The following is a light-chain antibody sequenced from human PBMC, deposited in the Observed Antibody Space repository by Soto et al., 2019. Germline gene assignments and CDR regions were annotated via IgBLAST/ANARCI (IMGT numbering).Light chain of an antibody. J-gene: IGKJ1*01. CDR2: AAS. V-gene: IGKV1-39*01. CDR1: QSIISY. Sequence: DIQMTQSPSSLSASVGDRVNITCRASQSIISYLNWYQQKPGKAPKLLIYAASSLQSGVPSRFSGRGSGTDFTLTISSLQPEDFATYYCQPSSSTPRTFGQGTKVEIK. CDR3: QPSSSTPRT.